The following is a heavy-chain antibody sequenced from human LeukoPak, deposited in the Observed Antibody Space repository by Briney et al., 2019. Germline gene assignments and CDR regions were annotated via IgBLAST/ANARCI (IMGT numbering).Heavy chain of an antibody. CDR2: INPSGGST. V-gene: IGHV1-46*01. J-gene: IGHJ2*01. CDR3: ARVYYSSSYDYWYFDL. Sequence: ASVKVSCKASGYTFTSYYMHWVRQAPGQGLEWMGIINPSGGSTSYAQKFQGRVTMTRDMSTSTVYMELSSLRSDDTAVYYCARVYYSSSYDYWYFDLWGRGTLVTVSS. CDR1: GYTFTSYY. D-gene: IGHD6-13*01.